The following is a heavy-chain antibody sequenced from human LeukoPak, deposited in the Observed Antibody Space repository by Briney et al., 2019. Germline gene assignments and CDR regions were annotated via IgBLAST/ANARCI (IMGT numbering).Heavy chain of an antibody. V-gene: IGHV3-30*02. CDR1: GFTFSSYG. Sequence: GGSLRLSCAASGFTFSSYGMHWVRQAPGKGLEWVAFIRYDGSNKYYADYVKGRFTISRDNSKNTLYLQMNSLRAEDTAVYYCAKDRFIAAAGPNFDYWGQGTLVTVSS. CDR2: IRYDGSNK. J-gene: IGHJ4*02. CDR3: AKDRFIAAAGPNFDY. D-gene: IGHD6-13*01.